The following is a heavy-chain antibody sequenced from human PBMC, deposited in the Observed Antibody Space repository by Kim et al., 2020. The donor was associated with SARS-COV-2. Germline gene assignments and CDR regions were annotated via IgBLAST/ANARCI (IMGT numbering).Heavy chain of an antibody. Sequence: GGSLRLSCAAVGFSLSASHMSWVRQTPGRGLEWVSVVYNSGSTFYADAVKGRFVMSRDTSQNMVYLQMTSLRGEDTGIYYCARSIPSVGPHFDNWGLGS. CDR1: GFSLSASH. J-gene: IGHJ4*02. CDR3: ARSIPSVGPHFDN. CDR2: VYNSGST. V-gene: IGHV3-53*01. D-gene: IGHD3-10*01.